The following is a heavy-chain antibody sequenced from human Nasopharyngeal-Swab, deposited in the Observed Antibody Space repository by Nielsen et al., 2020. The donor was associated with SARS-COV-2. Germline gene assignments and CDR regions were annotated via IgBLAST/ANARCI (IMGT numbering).Heavy chain of an antibody. CDR3: ARGPLLWFGEGYYGMDV. J-gene: IGHJ6*02. D-gene: IGHD3-10*01. CDR2: ISYDGSNK. Sequence: GESLKISCAASGFTFSGSAIHWVRQASGKGLEWVAVISYDGSNKYYADSVKGRFTISRDNSKNTLYLQMNSLRAEDTAVYYCARGPLLWFGEGYYGMDVWGQGTTVTVSS. CDR1: GFTFSGSA. V-gene: IGHV3-30-3*01.